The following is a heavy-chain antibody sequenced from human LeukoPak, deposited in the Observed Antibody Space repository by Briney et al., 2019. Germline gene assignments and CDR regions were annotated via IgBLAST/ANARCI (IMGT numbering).Heavy chain of an antibody. D-gene: IGHD3-22*01. CDR1: GDSISSSNCY. J-gene: IGHJ5*02. CDR3: AREVITNWFDP. V-gene: IGHV4-39*07. Sequence: SETLSLTCTVSGDSISSSNCYWGWIRQPPGKGLEWIGSIYYSGSTYYNPSLKSRVTISVDTSKNQFSLKLSSVTAADTAVYYCAREVITNWFDPWGQGTLVTVSS. CDR2: IYYSGST.